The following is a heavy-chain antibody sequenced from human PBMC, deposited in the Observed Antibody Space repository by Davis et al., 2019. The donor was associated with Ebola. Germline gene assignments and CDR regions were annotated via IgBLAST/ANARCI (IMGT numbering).Heavy chain of an antibody. CDR3: AKAIRYSSQVYYYYGMDV. D-gene: IGHD6-19*01. V-gene: IGHV3-23*01. Sequence: GGSLRLSCAASGFTFSSYAMSWVRQAPGKGPEWVSAISGSGGSTYYADSVKGRFTISRDNSKNTLYLQMNSLRAEDTAVYYCAKAIRYSSQVYYYYGMDVWGQGTTVTVSS. CDR2: ISGSGGST. J-gene: IGHJ6*02. CDR1: GFTFSSYA.